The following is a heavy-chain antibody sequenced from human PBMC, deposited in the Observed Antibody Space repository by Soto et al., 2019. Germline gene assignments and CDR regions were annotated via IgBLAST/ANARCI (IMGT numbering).Heavy chain of an antibody. CDR1: GGTFSSYA. V-gene: IGHV1-69*12. D-gene: IGHD4-17*01. CDR2: IIPIFGTA. Sequence: QVQLVQSGAGVKKPGSSVKVSCTASGGTFSSYAISWVRQAPGQGLEWMGGIIPIFGTANYAQPFQGRVTITEDEATSAADMELSSLRSEDTAVYYCARAGYGDFAWGQGTPVTGSS. CDR3: ARAGYGDFA. J-gene: IGHJ5*02.